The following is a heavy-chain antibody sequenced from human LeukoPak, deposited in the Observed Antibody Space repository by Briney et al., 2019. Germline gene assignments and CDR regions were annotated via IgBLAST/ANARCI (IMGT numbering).Heavy chain of an antibody. D-gene: IGHD1-1*01. CDR3: ISDHTGHDDY. CDR1: GFSFSSYW. J-gene: IGHJ4*02. Sequence: GGSLRLSCAASGFSFSSYWMHWVRQAPGKGLVWVSRINIDGSSTTYADSVKGRFTISRGNAKNRLSLQMNSLRADDTAVYYCISDHTGHDDYWGQGTLVTVSS. CDR2: INIDGSST. V-gene: IGHV3-74*01.